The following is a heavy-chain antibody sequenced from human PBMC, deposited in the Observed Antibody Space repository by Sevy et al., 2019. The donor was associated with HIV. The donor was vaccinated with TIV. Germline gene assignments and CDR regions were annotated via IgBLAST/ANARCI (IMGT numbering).Heavy chain of an antibody. CDR2: ISSSSNYI. V-gene: IGHV3-21*01. CDR3: VRDGGCSSSSCLLYFDY. CDR1: GFTFSKYP. Sequence: GGSLRLSCVVSGFTFSKYPMSWVRQAPGKGLEWVSSISSSSNYIYYGDSVKGRFTSSRDNAKNSLYLQMNSLRADDTAVYYCVRDGGCSSSSCLLYFDYWGQGILVTVSS. D-gene: IGHD2-15*01. J-gene: IGHJ4*02.